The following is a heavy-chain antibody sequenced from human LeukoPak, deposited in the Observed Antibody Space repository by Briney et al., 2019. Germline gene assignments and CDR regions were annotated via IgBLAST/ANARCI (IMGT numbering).Heavy chain of an antibody. CDR1: GYTFTGYY. Sequence: ASVNVSFKASGYTFTGYYMHWVRQAPGQGLEWMGWINPNSGGTNYAQKFQGRVTMTRDTSISTAYMELSRLRSDDTAVYYCARVEAYSGSHRPYDYGGQGTLVTVSS. V-gene: IGHV1-2*02. CDR3: ARVEAYSGSHRPYDY. D-gene: IGHD1-26*01. J-gene: IGHJ4*02. CDR2: INPNSGGT.